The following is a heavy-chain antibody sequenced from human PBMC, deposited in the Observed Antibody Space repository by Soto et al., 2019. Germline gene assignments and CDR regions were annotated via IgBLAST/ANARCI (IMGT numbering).Heavy chain of an antibody. V-gene: IGHV3-7*03. CDR1: GFTFSSYW. D-gene: IGHD1-1*01. CDR2: IKQDGSEK. Sequence: GESLKISCAASGFTFSSYWMSWVRKAPGKGLEWVANIKQDGSEKYYVDSVKGRFTISRDNAKNSLYLQMNSLRAEDTAVYYCASTGTLDAFDIWGQGTMVTVSS. J-gene: IGHJ3*02. CDR3: ASTGTLDAFDI.